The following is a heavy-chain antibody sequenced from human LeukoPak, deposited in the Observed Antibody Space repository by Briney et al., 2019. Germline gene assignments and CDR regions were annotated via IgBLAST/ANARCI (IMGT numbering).Heavy chain of an antibody. CDR3: ARGYCSSTSCYNFFDY. V-gene: IGHV4-34*01. CDR1: GGSFSGYY. Sequence: SETLSLTCAVYGGSFSGYYWSWIRQPPGKGLEWIGEINHSGSTNYNPSLKSRLTISVDTSKNQFSLKLSSVTAADTAVYYCARGYCSSTSCYNFFDYWGQGTLVTVSS. CDR2: INHSGST. D-gene: IGHD2-2*02. J-gene: IGHJ4*02.